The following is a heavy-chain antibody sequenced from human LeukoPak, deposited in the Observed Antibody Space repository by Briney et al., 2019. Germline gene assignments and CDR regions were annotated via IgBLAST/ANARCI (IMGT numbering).Heavy chain of an antibody. Sequence: SETLSLTCTVSGGSISSSTYYWGWIRQPPGKGLEWIGSIYYSGSTYYNPSLKSRVTISVDTSKDQFSLKLTSVTAADTAVYYCVRELSESRGVFDYWGQGTLVTVSS. CDR1: GGSISSSTYY. D-gene: IGHD3-10*01. CDR2: IYYSGST. CDR3: VRELSESRGVFDY. J-gene: IGHJ4*02. V-gene: IGHV4-39*01.